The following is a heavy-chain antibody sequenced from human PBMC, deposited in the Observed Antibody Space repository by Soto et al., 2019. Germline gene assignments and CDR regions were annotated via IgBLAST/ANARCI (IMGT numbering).Heavy chain of an antibody. V-gene: IGHV2-5*02. CDR2: IYWDDDK. Sequence: QITLKESGPTLVKPTQTLTLTCTFSGFSLSTSGVGVGWIRQPPGKALEWLALIYWDDDKRYSPSLKSRLTITKDTSKNQVVLTMTNMDPVDTATYYCAHRRVGITMVRGYWFDPWGQGTLVTVSS. CDR1: GFSLSTSGVG. D-gene: IGHD3-10*01. CDR3: AHRRVGITMVRGYWFDP. J-gene: IGHJ5*02.